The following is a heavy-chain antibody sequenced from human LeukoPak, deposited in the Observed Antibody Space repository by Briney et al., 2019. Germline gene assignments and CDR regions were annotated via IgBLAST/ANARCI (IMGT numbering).Heavy chain of an antibody. CDR3: ARQLNYYDSSGYYPHFDY. V-gene: IGHV3-33*01. J-gene: IGHJ4*02. CDR2: IWYDGSNK. Sequence: PGGSLRLSCAASGFTFSSYGMHWVRQAPGKGLEWVAVIWYDGSNKYYADSVKGRFTISRDNPKNTLFLQMNSLRAEDTAVYYCARQLNYYDSSGYYPHFDYWGQGTLVTVSS. CDR1: GFTFSSYG. D-gene: IGHD3-22*01.